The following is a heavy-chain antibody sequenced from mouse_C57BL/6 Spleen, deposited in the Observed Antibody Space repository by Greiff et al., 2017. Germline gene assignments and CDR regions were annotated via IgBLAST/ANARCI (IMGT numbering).Heavy chain of an antibody. Sequence: VQLQQSGPVLVKPGASVKMSCKASGYTFTDSYMNWVKQSHGKSLEWIGVLNPYNGGTSYNKKFKGKATLTVDKSSSTAYQELNSLTSEDSAVYYCARDGSSYYFDYWGQGTTLTVSS. V-gene: IGHV1-19*01. CDR2: LNPYNGGT. D-gene: IGHD1-1*01. CDR3: ARDGSSYYFDY. J-gene: IGHJ2*01. CDR1: GYTFTDSY.